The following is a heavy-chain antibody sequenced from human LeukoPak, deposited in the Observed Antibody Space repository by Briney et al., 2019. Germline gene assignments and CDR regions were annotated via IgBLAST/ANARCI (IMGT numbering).Heavy chain of an antibody. CDR3: ASNTVVTRYYFDY. CDR2: ISYDGSNK. J-gene: IGHJ4*02. V-gene: IGHV3-30-3*01. CDR1: GFTFSSYA. D-gene: IGHD4-23*01. Sequence: GGSLRLSCAASGFTFSSYAMHWVRQAPGKGLEWVAVISYDGSNKYYADSVKGRFTISRDNSKNTLYLQMNSLRAEDTAVYYCASNTVVTRYYFDYWGQGTLVTASS.